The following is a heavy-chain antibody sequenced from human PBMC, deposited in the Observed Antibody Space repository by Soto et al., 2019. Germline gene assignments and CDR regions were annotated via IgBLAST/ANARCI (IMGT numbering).Heavy chain of an antibody. CDR2: ISPCDSHT. J-gene: IGHJ3*02. CDR3: ARGGQCSTTSCYEDDAFDI. D-gene: IGHD2-2*01. V-gene: IGHV5-51*01. Sequence: GESLKISCKGSGYSFTSYWIGWVRQMPGKGLEWMGIISPCDSHTIYSPSFQGQVTISADKSISTAYLQWSSLKASDTAMYYCARGGQCSTTSCYEDDAFDIWGQGTMVTVSS. CDR1: GYSFTSYW.